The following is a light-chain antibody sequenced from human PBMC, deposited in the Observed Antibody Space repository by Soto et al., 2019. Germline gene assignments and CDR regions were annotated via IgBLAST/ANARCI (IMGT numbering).Light chain of an antibody. Sequence: ILMTQSPATLSVSPGERATLSCRASQSVSNNLAWYQQKPGQAPRLLIYDASTRAPGIPARFSGSGSGTEFTLTISGLQFEDFAVYYCQQYNNWPPWTFGQGTKVEIK. V-gene: IGKV3-15*01. J-gene: IGKJ1*01. CDR3: QQYNNWPPWT. CDR1: QSVSNN. CDR2: DAS.